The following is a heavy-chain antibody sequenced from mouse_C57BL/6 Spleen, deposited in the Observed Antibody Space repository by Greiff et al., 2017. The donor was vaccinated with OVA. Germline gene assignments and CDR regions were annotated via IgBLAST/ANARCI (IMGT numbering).Heavy chain of an antibody. Sequence: EVQLQQSGPELVKPGASVKISCKASGYTFTDYYMNWVKRSHGKSLEWIGDINPNNGGTSYNQKFKGKATLTVDKSSSTAYMELRSLTSEDSAVYYCAHSGYYGYFDYWGQGTTLTVSS. J-gene: IGHJ2*01. D-gene: IGHD1-1*01. CDR2: INPNNGGT. V-gene: IGHV1-26*01. CDR3: AHSGYYGYFDY. CDR1: GYTFTDYY.